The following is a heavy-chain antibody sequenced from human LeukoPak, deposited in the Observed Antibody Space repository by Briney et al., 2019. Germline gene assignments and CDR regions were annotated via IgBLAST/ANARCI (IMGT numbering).Heavy chain of an antibody. CDR2: IGDSGSST. D-gene: IGHD6-19*01. Sequence: GGSLRLSCAASGFTFSKYAMSWVRQVPGKGLEWVSSIGDSGSSTYYADSVKGRFIISRDNSKNTLYLQMNSLRAEDTAVYYCAKSQGAVAGHDAFDIWGQGTMVTVSS. CDR3: AKSQGAVAGHDAFDI. CDR1: GFTFSKYA. V-gene: IGHV3-23*01. J-gene: IGHJ3*02.